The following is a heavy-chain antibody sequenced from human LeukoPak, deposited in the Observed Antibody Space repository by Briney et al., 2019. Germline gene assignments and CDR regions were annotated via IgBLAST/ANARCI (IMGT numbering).Heavy chain of an antibody. CDR2: IYYSGST. J-gene: IGHJ4*02. Sequence: SETLSLTCTVSGGSISSSRYWWGWIRQPPGKGREGIANIYYSGSTHYNPSLKSRVTISIEKSKNQFSLKLSSVTAADTAVYYCARNYYESSGYYPWNFDYWGQGTLVTVSS. V-gene: IGHV4-39*01. CDR1: GGSISSSRYW. CDR3: ARNYYESSGYYPWNFDY. D-gene: IGHD3-22*01.